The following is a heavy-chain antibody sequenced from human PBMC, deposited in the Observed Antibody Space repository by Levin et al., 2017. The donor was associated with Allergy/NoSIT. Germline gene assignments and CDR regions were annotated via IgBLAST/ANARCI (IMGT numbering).Heavy chain of an antibody. CDR3: ARFVVTPVSYFYMDV. V-gene: IGHV1-18*01. D-gene: IGHD2-2*01. J-gene: IGHJ6*03. CDR1: GYTFKNYG. CDR2: IGTHNGNT. Sequence: GESLKISCKASGYTFKNYGISWVRQAPGQGLEWMGWIGTHNGNTNYAQSFQGRVTMTTDTSTSTADMELRSLISDDTAVYYCARFVVTPVSYFYMDVWGKGTTVTVSS.